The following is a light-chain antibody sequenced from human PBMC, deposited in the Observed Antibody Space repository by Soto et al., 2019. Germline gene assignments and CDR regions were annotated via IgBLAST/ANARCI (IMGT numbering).Light chain of an antibody. J-gene: IGKJ1*01. V-gene: IGKV3-20*01. CDR3: QQYGSSPKT. CDR1: QSVSLS. CDR2: GAS. Sequence: EIVLTQSPGALSLSPGERATLSCRASQSVSLSLAWYQQKPGQAPRLLMSGASSRATGIPDRFSGSGSGTDFTLTISRLEPEDFAVYYCQQYGSSPKTFGQGTKVDI.